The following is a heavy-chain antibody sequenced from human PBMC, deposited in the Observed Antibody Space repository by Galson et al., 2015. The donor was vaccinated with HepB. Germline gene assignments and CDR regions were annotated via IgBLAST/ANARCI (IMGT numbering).Heavy chain of an antibody. V-gene: IGHV3-48*03. CDR1: GFTFGAYD. CDR3: VRDDALWSWYFDS. D-gene: IGHD3-10*01. Sequence: SLSISCAASGFTFGAYDMNWVRQAPGKGLEWISYISSNGYMIYYAESVKGRFTVSRDKARDSLYLQMNSLRVEDTAVYYCVRDDALWSWYFDSWGQGILVTVSS. CDR2: ISSNGYMI. J-gene: IGHJ4*02.